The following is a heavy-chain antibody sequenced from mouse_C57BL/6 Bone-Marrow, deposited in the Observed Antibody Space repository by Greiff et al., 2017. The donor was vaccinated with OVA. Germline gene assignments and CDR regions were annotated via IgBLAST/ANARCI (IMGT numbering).Heavy chain of an antibody. V-gene: IGHV5-9*01. D-gene: IGHD1-1*01. CDR1: GFTFSSYT. J-gene: IGHJ1*03. Sequence: EVKLVESGGGLVKPGGSLKLSCAASGFTFSSYTMSWVRQTPEKRLEWVATISGGGGNTYYPDNAKNTLYLQMSSLRSEDTALYYCARDYYRTFDVWGTGTTVTVSS. CDR2: ISGGGGNT. CDR3: ARDYYRTFDV.